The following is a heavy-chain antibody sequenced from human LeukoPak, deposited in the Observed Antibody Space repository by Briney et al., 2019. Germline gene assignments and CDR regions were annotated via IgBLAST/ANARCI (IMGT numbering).Heavy chain of an antibody. CDR1: GYTFTSYG. Sequence: ASVKVSCKASGYTFTSYGISWVRQAPGQGLELMGWISAYNGNTNYAQKLQGRVTMTTDTPTSTAYMELRSLRSDDTAVYYCARDPLHYYDSSGPLFDYWGQGTLVTVSS. D-gene: IGHD3-22*01. CDR2: ISAYNGNT. V-gene: IGHV1-18*01. CDR3: ARDPLHYYDSSGPLFDY. J-gene: IGHJ4*02.